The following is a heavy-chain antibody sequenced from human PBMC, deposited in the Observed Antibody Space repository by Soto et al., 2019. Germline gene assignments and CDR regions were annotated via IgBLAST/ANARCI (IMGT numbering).Heavy chain of an antibody. V-gene: IGHV4-31*03. Sequence: SETLSLTCTVSGGSISSGGYYWSWIRQHPGKGLEWIGYIYYSGSTYYNPSLKSRVTISVDTSKNQFSLKLSSVTAADTAVYYCASIVSSTHGEFSDWGQGTLVTVSS. J-gene: IGHJ4*02. CDR2: IYYSGST. CDR1: GGSISSGGYY. CDR3: ASIVSSTHGEFSD. D-gene: IGHD3-10*01.